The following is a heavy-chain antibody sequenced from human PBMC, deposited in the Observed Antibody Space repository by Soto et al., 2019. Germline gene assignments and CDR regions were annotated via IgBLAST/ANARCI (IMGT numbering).Heavy chain of an antibody. V-gene: IGHV1-8*01. CDR2: MNPNSGNT. Sequence: ASVKVSCKASGYTFTSYYINWVRQATGQGLEWMGWMNPNSGNTGYAQKFQGRVTMTRNTSISTAYMELSSLRSEDTAVYYCARLSAAGLYYYYYYYMDVWGKGTTVTSP. CDR1: GYTFTSYY. CDR3: ARLSAAGLYYYYYYYMDV. D-gene: IGHD6-13*01. J-gene: IGHJ6*03.